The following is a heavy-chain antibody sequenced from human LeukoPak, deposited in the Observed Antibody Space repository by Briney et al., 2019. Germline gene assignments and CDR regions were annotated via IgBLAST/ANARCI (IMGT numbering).Heavy chain of an antibody. J-gene: IGHJ3*02. Sequence: PSETLSLTCTVSGGSISSYYWSWIRQPPGKGLEWIGYIYYSGSTNYNPSLKSRVTISVDTSKNQFSLKLSSVTAADTAVYYCAREHRATMIVVVIRGAFDIWGQGTMVTVSS. CDR1: GGSISSYY. D-gene: IGHD3-22*01. CDR2: IYYSGST. CDR3: AREHRATMIVVVIRGAFDI. V-gene: IGHV4-59*01.